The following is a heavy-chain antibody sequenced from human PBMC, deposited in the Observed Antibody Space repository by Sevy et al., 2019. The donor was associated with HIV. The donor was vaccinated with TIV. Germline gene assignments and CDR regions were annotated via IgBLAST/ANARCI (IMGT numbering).Heavy chain of an antibody. CDR3: ARAITIFGLTIMLDP. V-gene: IGHV6-1*01. CDR1: GDSVSSSSVA. J-gene: IGHJ5*02. D-gene: IGHD3-3*01. Sequence: SQTLSLTCAISGDSVSSSSVAWNWIRQSPSRGLEWLGRTYYRLKWYNDYALSVKNRIIISPDTSKNQLSLQLNSVTPEDTAVYYCARAITIFGLTIMLDPWGLGTLVTVSS. CDR2: TYYRLKWYN.